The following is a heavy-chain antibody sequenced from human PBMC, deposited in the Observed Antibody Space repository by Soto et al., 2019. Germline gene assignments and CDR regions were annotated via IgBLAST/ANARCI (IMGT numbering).Heavy chain of an antibody. J-gene: IGHJ5*02. D-gene: IGHD3-3*01. V-gene: IGHV3-23*01. CDR3: ERDRYVFWGGVAPDCFDP. CDR2: ISGSGGST. CDR1: GFTFSSYA. Sequence: GGSLRLSCAASGFTFSSYAMSWVRQAPGKGLEWVSAISGSGGSTCYADSVKGRFTISRDNSKNTLYLQMNSLRAEDTAVYYCERDRYVFWGGVAPDCFDPGGRGTVVTVSS.